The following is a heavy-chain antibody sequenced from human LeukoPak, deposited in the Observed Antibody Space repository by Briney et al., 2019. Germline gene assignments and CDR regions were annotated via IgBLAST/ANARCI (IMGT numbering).Heavy chain of an antibody. CDR3: ARGRVHSSSSGFDY. V-gene: IGHV4-34*01. CDR2: INHSGST. D-gene: IGHD6-6*01. Sequence: SETLALTCAIYGGSFSGYYWSWIRQPPGKGLEWIGEINHSGSTNSSPALKSRVTISVDTSKSQFALKLSSVTAADTAVYYCARGRVHSSSSGFDYWGQGTLVTVSS. J-gene: IGHJ4*02. CDR1: GGSFSGYY.